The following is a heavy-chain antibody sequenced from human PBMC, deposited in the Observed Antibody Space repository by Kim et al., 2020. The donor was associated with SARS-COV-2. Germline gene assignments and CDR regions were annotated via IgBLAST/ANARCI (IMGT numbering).Heavy chain of an antibody. CDR3: ARATAMAHFDY. Sequence: SETLSLTCTVSGGSISSGGYYWSWIRQHPGKGLEWIGYIYYSGSTYYNPSLKSRVTISVDTSKNQFSLKLSSVTAADTAGYYCARATAMAHFDYWGQGTLVTVSS. CDR1: GGSISSGGYY. V-gene: IGHV4-31*03. CDR2: IYYSGST. D-gene: IGHD5-18*01. J-gene: IGHJ4*02.